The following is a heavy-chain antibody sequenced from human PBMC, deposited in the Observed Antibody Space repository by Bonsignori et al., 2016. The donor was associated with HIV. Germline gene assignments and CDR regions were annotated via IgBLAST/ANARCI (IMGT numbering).Heavy chain of an antibody. D-gene: IGHD6-13*01. CDR1: GFTFSSYS. CDR2: ISSSSSYI. CDR3: ARGQYSSGWSRRFDY. V-gene: IGHV3-21*01. Sequence: GGSLRLSCAASGFTFSSYSMNWVRQAPGKGLEWVSSISSSSSYIYYADSVKGRFTISRDNAKNSLYLQMNSLRAEDTAVYYCARGQYSSGWSRRFDYWGQGTLVTVSS. J-gene: IGHJ4*02.